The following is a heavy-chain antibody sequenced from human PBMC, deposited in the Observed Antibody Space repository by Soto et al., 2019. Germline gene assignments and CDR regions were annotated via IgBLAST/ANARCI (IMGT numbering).Heavy chain of an antibody. Sequence: GXSLRLSCEVSGFSLSGYGLHWFRQAPGKGLEWVAVIWYHGTTKNYADSVKGRFTISRDISKNTVYLQMDSLKVEDTAVYYCARDVDRTSHLNWFDPWGQGVMVTVSS. V-gene: IGHV3-33*01. D-gene: IGHD5-12*01. CDR1: GFSLSGYG. CDR3: ARDVDRTSHLNWFDP. CDR2: IWYHGTTK. J-gene: IGHJ5*02.